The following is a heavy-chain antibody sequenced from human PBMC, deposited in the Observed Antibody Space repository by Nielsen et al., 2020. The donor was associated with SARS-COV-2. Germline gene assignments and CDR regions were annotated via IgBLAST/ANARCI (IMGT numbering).Heavy chain of an antibody. D-gene: IGHD3-22*01. J-gene: IGHJ6*02. V-gene: IGHV4-59*13. CDR1: GGSISSYY. CDR2: IYYSGST. Sequence: SETLSLTSTVSGGSISSYYWSWIRQPPGKGLEWIGYIYYSGSTNYSPSLKSRVTISVDTSKNQFSLKLSSVTAADTAVYYCARAPYDSSGYRPAYYYGMDVWGQGTTVTVSS. CDR3: ARAPYDSSGYRPAYYYGMDV.